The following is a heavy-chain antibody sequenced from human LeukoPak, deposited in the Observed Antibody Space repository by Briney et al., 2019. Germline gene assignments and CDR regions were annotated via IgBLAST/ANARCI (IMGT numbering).Heavy chain of an antibody. CDR3: ARGSINYNSGGYYDNPPLDY. CDR1: GYTFTGHY. CDR2: INPSGGST. J-gene: IGHJ4*02. Sequence: ASVKVSCKASGYTFTGHYMNWVRQAPGQGLEWMGMINPSGGSTSYAQKFQGRVTVTRDTSTSTVYMELSSLRSEDTAMYYCARGSINYNSGGYYDNPPLDYWGQGTLVTVSS. V-gene: IGHV1-46*01. D-gene: IGHD3-22*01.